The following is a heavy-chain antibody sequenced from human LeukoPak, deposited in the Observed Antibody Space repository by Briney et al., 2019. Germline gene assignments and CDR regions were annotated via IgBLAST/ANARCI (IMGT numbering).Heavy chain of an antibody. D-gene: IGHD6-13*01. J-gene: IGHJ4*02. V-gene: IGHV3-9*03. CDR2: ISWNSGSI. CDR1: GFTFDDYA. CDR3: AKGGAPGYSYSYFDY. Sequence: PGRSLRLSCAASGFTFDDYAMHWVRQAPGKGQEWVSGISWNSGSIGYADSVKGRFTISRDNAKNSLYLQMNSLRAEDMALYYCAKGGAPGYSYSYFDYWGQGTLVTVSS.